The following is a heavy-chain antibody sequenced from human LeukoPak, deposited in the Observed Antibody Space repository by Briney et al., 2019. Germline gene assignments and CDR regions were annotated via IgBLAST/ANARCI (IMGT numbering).Heavy chain of an antibody. D-gene: IGHD3-22*01. V-gene: IGHV3-21*01. J-gene: IGHJ4*02. Sequence: PGGSLRLSCVGSGFTFSSYSMNWVRQAPGKGLEWVSSISSSSSFIFYADSVNGRFTISRDNAKNSLYLQMNSLRAEDTAVYYCARGGFNYWGQGTLVTVSS. CDR1: GFTFSSYS. CDR2: ISSSSSFI. CDR3: ARGGFNY.